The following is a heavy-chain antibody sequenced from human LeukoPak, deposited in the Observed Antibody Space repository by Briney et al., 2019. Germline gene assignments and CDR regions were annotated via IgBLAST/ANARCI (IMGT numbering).Heavy chain of an antibody. V-gene: IGHV2-5*01. Sequence: SGPTLVKPTQTLTLTCTVSGFSLSTSGVGVGWIRQPPGKALEWLALIYWNDDNRYNPSLKSRLTITKDTSKNQVVLTMTNMGPDDTANNFCATETLEKGIEHRHFDFWGRGTLVTVSS. CDR2: IYWNDDN. CDR1: GFSLSTSGVG. J-gene: IGHJ2*01. CDR3: ATETLEKGIEHRHFDF. D-gene: IGHD1-1*01.